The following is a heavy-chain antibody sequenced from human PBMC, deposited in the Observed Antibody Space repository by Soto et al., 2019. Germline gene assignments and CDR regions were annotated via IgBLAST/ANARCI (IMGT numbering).Heavy chain of an antibody. Sequence: SETLSLTCTVSGGSISSSSYYWGWIRQPPGKGLEWIGSIYYSGSTYYNPSLKSRVTISVDTSKNQFSLKLSSVTAADTAVYYCARQLGIAVAPFAFDIWGQGTMVTVSS. CDR3: ARQLGIAVAPFAFDI. J-gene: IGHJ3*02. CDR2: IYYSGST. CDR1: GGSISSSSYY. V-gene: IGHV4-39*01. D-gene: IGHD6-19*01.